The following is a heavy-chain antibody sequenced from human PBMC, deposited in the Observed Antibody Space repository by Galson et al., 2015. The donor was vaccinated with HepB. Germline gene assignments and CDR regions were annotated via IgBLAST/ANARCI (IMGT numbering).Heavy chain of an antibody. J-gene: IGHJ2*01. CDR2: INAGNGNT. V-gene: IGHV1-3*01. CDR3: ARGAMVRGVKYWYFDL. CDR1: GYTFTSYA. D-gene: IGHD3-10*01. Sequence: SVKVSCKASGYTFTSYAMHWVRQAPGQRLEWMGWINAGNGNTKYSQKFQGRVTITRDTSASTAYMELSSLRSEDTAVYYCARGAMVRGVKYWYFDLWGRGTLVTVSS.